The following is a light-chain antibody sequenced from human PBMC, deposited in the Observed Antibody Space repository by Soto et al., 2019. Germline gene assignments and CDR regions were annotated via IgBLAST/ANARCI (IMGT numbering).Light chain of an antibody. J-gene: IGLJ2*01. CDR1: SGHSCYA. CDR3: QTWGTGIVV. Sequence: QSVLTQSPSASASLGASVKLTCTLSSGHSCYAIAWHQQQPEKGPRYLMKLNSDGSHSKGDGIPDRFSGSSSGAERYLTISSLQSEDEADYYCQTWGTGIVVFGGGTKLTVL. CDR2: LNSDGSH. V-gene: IGLV4-69*01.